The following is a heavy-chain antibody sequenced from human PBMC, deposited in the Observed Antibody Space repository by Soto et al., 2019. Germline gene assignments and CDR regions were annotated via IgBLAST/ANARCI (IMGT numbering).Heavy chain of an antibody. Sequence: QVQLEESGPGLVKASQTLSLTCTVSGGPISTGGHFWSWIRQHPKKGLEWIGYIYYSGTTHYNASLKSRATVSVDTSKNQFSPKLTSVTAADTAVYYCARVVSGSYFDCWGQGTLVTVSS. CDR2: IYYSGTT. CDR3: ARVVSGSYFDC. V-gene: IGHV4-31*03. D-gene: IGHD1-26*01. CDR1: GGPISTGGHF. J-gene: IGHJ4*02.